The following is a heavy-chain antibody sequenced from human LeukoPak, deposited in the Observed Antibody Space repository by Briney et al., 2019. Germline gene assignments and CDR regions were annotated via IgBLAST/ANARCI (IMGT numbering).Heavy chain of an antibody. Sequence: GGSLRLSCAASGFTFSSYAMSWVRQAPGKGLEWVSAISGSGGSTYYADSVKGRFTISRDNSKNTLYLQMNSLRAEDTAVYYCAKGLVSMTTVTVSIYYYYGMDVWGQGTTVTVSS. CDR2: ISGSGGST. D-gene: IGHD4-17*01. V-gene: IGHV3-23*01. J-gene: IGHJ6*02. CDR1: GFTFSSYA. CDR3: AKGLVSMTTVTVSIYYYYGMDV.